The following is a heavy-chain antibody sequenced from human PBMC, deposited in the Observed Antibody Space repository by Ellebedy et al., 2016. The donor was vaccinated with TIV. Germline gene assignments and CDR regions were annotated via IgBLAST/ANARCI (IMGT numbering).Heavy chain of an antibody. CDR3: ARGPGIAVAATY. CDR2: INHSGST. D-gene: IGHD6-19*01. Sequence: SETLSLXCAVYGGSFSGYYWSWIRQPPGKGLEWIGEINHSGSTNYNPSLKSRVTISVDTSKNQFSLKLTSVTAADTAVYYCARGPGIAVAATYWGQGTLVTVSS. CDR1: GGSFSGYY. J-gene: IGHJ4*02. V-gene: IGHV4-34*01.